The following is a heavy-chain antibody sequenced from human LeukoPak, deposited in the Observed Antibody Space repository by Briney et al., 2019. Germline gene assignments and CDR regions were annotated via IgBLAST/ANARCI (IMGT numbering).Heavy chain of an antibody. D-gene: IGHD5-18*01. J-gene: IGHJ4*02. CDR2: IKQDGSEA. V-gene: IGHV3-7*02. CDR3: ASLYSFGSYYFDY. CDR1: GFTFSNYW. Sequence: GGSLRLSRAASGFTFSNYWMSWVLQAPGKGLEWVGNIKQDGSEAYYVDSVQGRFTISRDNAKNSLYLQMNSLRAEDTAVYYCASLYSFGSYYFDYWGQGTLVTVSS.